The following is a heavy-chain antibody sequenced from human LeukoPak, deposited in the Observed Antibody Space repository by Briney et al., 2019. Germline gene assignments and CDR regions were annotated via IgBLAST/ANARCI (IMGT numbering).Heavy chain of an antibody. Sequence: PSETLSLTCTVSGGSISSNYWSWIRQPAGKGLEWIGRISTSGSTNYNPSLKSRVTISADKSKNQFSLKLTSVTAADTAVYYCARGPICGSSSCYFDYWGQGTLVTVSS. J-gene: IGHJ4*02. V-gene: IGHV4-4*07. CDR3: ARGPICGSSSCYFDY. CDR1: GGSISSNY. D-gene: IGHD2-2*01. CDR2: ISTSGST.